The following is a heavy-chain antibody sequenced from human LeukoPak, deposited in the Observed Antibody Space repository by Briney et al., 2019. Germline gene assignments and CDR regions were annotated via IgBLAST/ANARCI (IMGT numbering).Heavy chain of an antibody. CDR2: IDPNSGGT. CDR3: ARWSSGTSHYCFDY. Sequence: GASVKVSCKASGYTFTSYGISWVRRAPGQGLEWVGWIDPNSGGTNYAQKFQGRITMTRDTSISTAYMELSRLRSDDTAVYYCARWSSGTSHYCFDYWGQGTLVTVSS. CDR1: GYTFTSYG. V-gene: IGHV1-2*02. J-gene: IGHJ4*02. D-gene: IGHD3-10*01.